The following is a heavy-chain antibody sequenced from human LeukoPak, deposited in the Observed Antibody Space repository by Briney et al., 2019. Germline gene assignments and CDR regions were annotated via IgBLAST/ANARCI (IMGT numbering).Heavy chain of an antibody. J-gene: IGHJ6*03. V-gene: IGHV1-69*05. CDR1: GGTFSSYA. CDR3: ASAPHLRYSSSWYYSGYYYMDV. CDR2: IIPIFGTA. D-gene: IGHD6-13*01. Sequence: SVKVSCKASGGTFSSYAISWVRQAPGQGLEWMGGIIPIFGTANYAQKFQGRVTITTDESTSTAYMELSSLRSEDTAVYHCASAPHLRYSSSWYYSGYYYMDVWGKGTTVTVSS.